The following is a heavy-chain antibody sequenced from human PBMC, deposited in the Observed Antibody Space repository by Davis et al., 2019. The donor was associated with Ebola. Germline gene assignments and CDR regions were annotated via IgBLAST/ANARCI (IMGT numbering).Heavy chain of an antibody. CDR1: GYTFTSYD. D-gene: IGHD4-17*01. CDR3: ARGYGDYYYYGMDV. J-gene: IGHJ6*02. Sequence: ASVKVSCKASGYTFTSYDINWVRQATGQALEWMGWMNPNSGNTGYAQKFQGRVTMTRNTSISTAYMELSSLRSEDTAVYYCARGYGDYYYYGMDVWGQGTTVTVSS. V-gene: IGHV1-8*01. CDR2: MNPNSGNT.